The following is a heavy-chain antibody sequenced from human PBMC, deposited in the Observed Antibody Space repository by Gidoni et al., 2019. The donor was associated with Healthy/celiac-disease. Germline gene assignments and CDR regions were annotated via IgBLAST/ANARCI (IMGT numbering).Heavy chain of an antibody. CDR1: GGSFSGYY. D-gene: IGHD1-26*01. J-gene: IGHJ4*02. CDR3: ARGTVSWESPLDY. Sequence: QVQLQQWGAGLLKPSETLSLTCAVYGGSFSGYYWSWIRQPPGKGLEWIGEINHRGSTNSNPSLKGRVTISVDTSKNQFSLKLSSVTAADTAVYYCARGTVSWESPLDYWGQGTLVTVSS. CDR2: INHRGST. V-gene: IGHV4-34*01.